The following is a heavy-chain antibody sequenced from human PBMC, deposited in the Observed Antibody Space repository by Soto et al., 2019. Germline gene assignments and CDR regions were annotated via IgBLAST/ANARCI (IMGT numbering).Heavy chain of an antibody. J-gene: IGHJ4*02. CDR3: ARDKETMVRGVIGY. CDR2: ISSSSSYI. Sequence: LRLSCAASGFTFSSYSMNWVRQAPGKGLEWVSSISSSSSYIYYADSVKGRFTISRDNAKNSLYLQMNSLRAEDTAVYYCARDKETMVRGVIGYWGQGTLVTVSS. V-gene: IGHV3-21*01. D-gene: IGHD3-10*01. CDR1: GFTFSSYS.